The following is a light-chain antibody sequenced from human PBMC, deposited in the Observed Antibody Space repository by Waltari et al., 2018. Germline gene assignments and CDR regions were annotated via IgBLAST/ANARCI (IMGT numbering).Light chain of an antibody. CDR1: QSVSRA. V-gene: IGKV3-20*01. CDR3: QKYERLPAT. CDR2: DAS. Sequence: EIVLTQSPGTLSLSPGETATLPCRASQSVSRALVWYQQKPGQAPRLLIYDASRRAPGIPDRFSGSGSGTDFSLTISRLEPEDFAVYYCQKYERLPATFGQGTKVEIK. J-gene: IGKJ1*01.